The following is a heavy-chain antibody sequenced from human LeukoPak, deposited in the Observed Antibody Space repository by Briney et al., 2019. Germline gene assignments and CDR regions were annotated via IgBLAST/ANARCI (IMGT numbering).Heavy chain of an antibody. Sequence: KASETLSLTCAVYGGSFSGYYWSWIRQPPGKGLEWIGEINHSGSTNYNPSLKSRVTISVDTSKNQFSLKLSSVTAADTAVYYCARRPIVVVNRDGDDAFDIWGQGTMVTVSS. CDR2: INHSGST. V-gene: IGHV4-34*01. CDR1: GGSFSGYY. D-gene: IGHD3-22*01. J-gene: IGHJ3*02. CDR3: ARRPIVVVNRDGDDAFDI.